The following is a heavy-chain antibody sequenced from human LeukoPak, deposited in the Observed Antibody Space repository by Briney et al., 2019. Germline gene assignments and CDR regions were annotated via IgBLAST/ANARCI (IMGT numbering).Heavy chain of an antibody. D-gene: IGHD2/OR15-2a*01. Sequence: EASVKVSCKASGYTFTSYDMNWVRQATAQGLEWMGWMNPNSGNTGYSQKFQGRVTITRNTSISTAYMELSSLRSEDTAVYYCARGPQCTSFTCPYYFDYWGQGTLVTVSS. CDR1: GYTFTSYD. CDR3: ARGPQCTSFTCPYYFDY. J-gene: IGHJ4*02. V-gene: IGHV1-8*01. CDR2: MNPNSGNT.